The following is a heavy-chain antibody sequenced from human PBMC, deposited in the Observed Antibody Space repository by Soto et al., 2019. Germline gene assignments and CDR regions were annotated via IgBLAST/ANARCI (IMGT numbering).Heavy chain of an antibody. CDR3: ARGSIFGVVLNAFDI. CDR1: GGSISGNGYY. Sequence: QVQLQESGPGLVKPSQTLSLTCAVSGGSISGNGYYWNWIRQHPGKGLEWIGYIYYSGRTSYSPSLKSRFTTSLDTSKNQFSLKLSSVTAAHTAIYYCARGSIFGVVLNAFDIWGQGTMVAVSS. CDR2: IYYSGRT. J-gene: IGHJ3*02. V-gene: IGHV4-31*11. D-gene: IGHD3-3*01.